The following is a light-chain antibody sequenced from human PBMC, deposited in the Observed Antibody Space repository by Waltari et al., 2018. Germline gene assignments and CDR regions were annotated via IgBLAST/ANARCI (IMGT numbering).Light chain of an antibody. CDR1: GLGQQN. Sequence: TQPPSESVSPGQEALIMCSGGGLGQQNVSWYRQRPGQHPSLVFFREQKWASCIPERFSGFNACNMATLVINDAHPDDEAEYICLAWDAATAVFGGGTKLTIL. J-gene: IGLJ2*01. CDR2: REQ. V-gene: IGLV3-1*01. CDR3: LAWDAATAV.